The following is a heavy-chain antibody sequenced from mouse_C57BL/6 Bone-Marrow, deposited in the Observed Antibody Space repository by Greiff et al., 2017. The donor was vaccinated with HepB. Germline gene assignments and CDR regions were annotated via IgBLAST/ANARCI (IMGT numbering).Heavy chain of an antibody. CDR3: TTVITTVVASGYFDY. V-gene: IGHV14-4*01. D-gene: IGHD1-1*01. CDR1: GFNIKDDY. J-gene: IGHJ2*01. Sequence: EVQLQQSGAELVRPGASVKLSCTASGFNIKDDYMHWVKQRPEQGLEWIGWIDPENGDTEYASKFQGKATITAYTSSNTAYLQLSSLTSEDTAVYYCTTVITTVVASGYFDYWGQGTTLTVSS. CDR2: IDPENGDT.